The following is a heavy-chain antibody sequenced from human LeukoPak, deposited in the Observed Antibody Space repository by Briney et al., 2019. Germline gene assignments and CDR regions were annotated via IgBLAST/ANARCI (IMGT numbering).Heavy chain of an antibody. D-gene: IGHD3-9*01. Sequence: SSETLSLTCTVSGSSISSGYYWGWIRQPPGKGLEWIGSIHHSGSTYYSPSLKSRVTISVDTSKNQFSLKLSSVTAADTAVYYCARESGKFGLTGHIFDYWGQGTLVTVSS. CDR1: GSSISSGYY. CDR3: ARESGKFGLTGHIFDY. J-gene: IGHJ4*02. V-gene: IGHV4-38-2*02. CDR2: IHHSGST.